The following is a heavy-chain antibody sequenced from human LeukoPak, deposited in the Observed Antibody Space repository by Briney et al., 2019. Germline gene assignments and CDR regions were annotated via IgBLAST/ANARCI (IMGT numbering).Heavy chain of an antibody. V-gene: IGHV4-4*07. Sequence: SETLSLTCTVSGGSISSYYWRWIRQPAGKGLEWIGRIYTSGSTNYNASLKSRVSMSVDTSKNQFSLKLGSVTAADTAVFYCARENSGSYREFDYWGQGTLVTVSS. CDR2: IYTSGST. CDR3: ARENSGSYREFDY. D-gene: IGHD1-26*01. CDR1: GGSISSYY. J-gene: IGHJ4*02.